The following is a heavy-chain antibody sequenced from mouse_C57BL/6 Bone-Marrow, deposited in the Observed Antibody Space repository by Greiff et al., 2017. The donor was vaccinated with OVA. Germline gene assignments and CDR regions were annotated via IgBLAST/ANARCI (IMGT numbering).Heavy chain of an antibody. D-gene: IGHD1-1*01. CDR3: ARDPPCYYGDYLYY. CDR1: GFTFSSYS. J-gene: IGHJ2*01. Sequence: EVKLMESGGGLVKPGGSLKLSCAASGFTFSSYSMSWVSQTPEKRLEWVATISAGGSYTNYPDNVKGQFTISRDNAKNNRYLQMSNLTSEDTALYYYARDPPCYYGDYLYYWGKGTTLTSSS. V-gene: IGHV5-4*01. CDR2: ISAGGSYT.